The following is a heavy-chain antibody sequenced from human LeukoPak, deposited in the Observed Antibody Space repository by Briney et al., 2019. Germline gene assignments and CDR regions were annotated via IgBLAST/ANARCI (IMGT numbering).Heavy chain of an antibody. CDR3: VRVHYSSGSLSSWFDP. CDR2: ISYSGGV. J-gene: IGHJ5*02. D-gene: IGHD3-10*01. V-gene: IGHV4-59*08. Sequence: LETLSLTCTVSSDSISDYYWGWIRQPPGKGLEWIGYISYSGGVSYSPSLKPPVTISLDTSKNQVSLKLSSVTAADTAIYYCVRVHYSSGSLSSWFDPWGRGILVTVSS. CDR1: SDSISDYY.